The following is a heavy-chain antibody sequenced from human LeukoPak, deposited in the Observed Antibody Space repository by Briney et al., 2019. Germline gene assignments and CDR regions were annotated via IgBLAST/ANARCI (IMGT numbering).Heavy chain of an antibody. CDR3: ARAPNWNYAQNYYFDY. CDR1: GGSISSYY. J-gene: IGHJ4*02. CDR2: VYTSGST. D-gene: IGHD1-7*01. Sequence: PSETLSLTCTVSGGSISSYYWSWIRQPAGKGLEWIGRVYTSGSTYYNPSLKSRVTISVDTSKNQFSLKLSSVTAADTAVYYCARAPNWNYAQNYYFDYWGQGTLVTVSS. V-gene: IGHV4-4*07.